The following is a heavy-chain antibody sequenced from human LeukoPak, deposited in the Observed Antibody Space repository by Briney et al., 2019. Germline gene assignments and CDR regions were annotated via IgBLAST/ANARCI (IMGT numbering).Heavy chain of an antibody. Sequence: GGSLRLSCAASGFTFSSYAMSWVRQAPGKGLEWVSGISGSGGSTYYADSVKGRFTISRDNSKNTLYLQMNSLRAEDTAAYYCAKGRDGYNADFDYWGQGTLVTVSS. J-gene: IGHJ4*02. CDR2: ISGSGGST. V-gene: IGHV3-23*01. CDR3: AKGRDGYNADFDY. CDR1: GFTFSSYA. D-gene: IGHD5-24*01.